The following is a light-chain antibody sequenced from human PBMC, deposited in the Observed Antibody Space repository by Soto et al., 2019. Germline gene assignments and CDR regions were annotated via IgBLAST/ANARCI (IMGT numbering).Light chain of an antibody. V-gene: IGLV3-21*02. CDR1: NIGTKS. Sequence: SYELTQPSSLSVAPGQTARIPCGGDNIGTKSVHWYRQRLGQAPVLVVYDDASRPTGTPDRVSGSNSGNTATLTISRVEAGDEADYYCQVWDSDSEHYVFGGGTKVTVL. J-gene: IGLJ1*01. CDR3: QVWDSDSEHYV. CDR2: DDA.